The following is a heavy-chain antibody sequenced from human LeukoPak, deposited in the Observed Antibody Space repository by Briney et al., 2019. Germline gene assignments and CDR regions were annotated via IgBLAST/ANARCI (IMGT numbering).Heavy chain of an antibody. CDR1: GYTLTELS. CDR3: ATAKPGDIVVVPAAMPFDY. D-gene: IGHD2-2*01. J-gene: IGHJ4*02. CDR2: FDPEDGET. Sequence: ASVKVSCKVSGYTLTELSMRWVRQAPGKGLEWMGGFDPEDGETIYAQKFQGRVTMTEDTSTDTAYMELSSLRSEDTAVYYCATAKPGDIVVVPAAMPFDYWGQGTLVTVSS. V-gene: IGHV1-24*01.